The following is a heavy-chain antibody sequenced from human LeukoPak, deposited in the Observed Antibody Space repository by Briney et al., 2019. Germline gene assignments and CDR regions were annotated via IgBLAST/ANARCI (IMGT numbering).Heavy chain of an antibody. Sequence: PSGTLSLTCAVSGGSISSSDWWSWVRQPPGRGLEWIGYIYRSEDTNYNPSLKSRVTMSLDKSKNQFSLKLSSVTAPDTAVYYCARDPHCSSTNCPFDYWGQGTLVIVSS. D-gene: IGHD2-2*01. CDR2: IYRSEDT. CDR1: GGSISSSDW. J-gene: IGHJ4*02. CDR3: ARDPHCSSTNCPFDY. V-gene: IGHV4-4*02.